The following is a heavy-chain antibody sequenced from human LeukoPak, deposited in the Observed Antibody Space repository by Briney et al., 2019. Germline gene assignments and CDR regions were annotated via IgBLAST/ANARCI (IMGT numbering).Heavy chain of an antibody. V-gene: IGHV3-23*01. J-gene: IGHJ4*02. Sequence: GGSLRLSCAASGFTFNNYAMSWVRQAPGKGLEWVSAISGSDAGTYYADSVKGRFTISRDNSKNTLYLQMNRLRAEDAAVYYCAKAPVTTCSGAYCYPFDYWGQGTLVTVSS. CDR3: AKAPVTTCSGAYCYPFDY. CDR2: ISGSDAGT. D-gene: IGHD2-21*01. CDR1: GFTFNNYA.